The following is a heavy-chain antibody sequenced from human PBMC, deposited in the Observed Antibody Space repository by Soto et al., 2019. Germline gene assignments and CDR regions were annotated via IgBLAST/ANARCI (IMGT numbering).Heavy chain of an antibody. CDR1: GGSISSYY. J-gene: IGHJ3*02. CDR2: IYYSGST. CDR3: AREGYSCSWYAGGAFDI. D-gene: IGHD6-13*01. Sequence: QVQLQESGPGLVKPSETLSLTCTVSGGSISSYYWSWIRQPTGKGLEWIGYIYYSGSTNYNPSLKSRDTTSVDTSQNTFSLKMSYVTVADTAVCYCAREGYSCSWYAGGAFDIWGQGTMVTVSS. V-gene: IGHV4-59*01.